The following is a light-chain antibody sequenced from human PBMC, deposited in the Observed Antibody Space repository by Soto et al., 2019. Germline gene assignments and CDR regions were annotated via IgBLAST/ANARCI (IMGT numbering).Light chain of an antibody. CDR3: SSYAGSNNPYV. CDR1: SSDVGGYNY. V-gene: IGLV2-8*01. J-gene: IGLJ1*01. CDR2: EVS. Sequence: QSVLTQPPSASGSPGQSVPISCTGTSSDVGGYNYVSWYQQHPGKAPKLMIYEVSKRPSGVPDRFSGSKSGNTASLTVSGLQAEDEADYYCSSYAGSNNPYVFGTGTKLTVL.